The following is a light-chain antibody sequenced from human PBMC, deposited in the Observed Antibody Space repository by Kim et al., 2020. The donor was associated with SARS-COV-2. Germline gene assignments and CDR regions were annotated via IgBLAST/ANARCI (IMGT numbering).Light chain of an antibody. V-gene: IGLV3-1*01. Sequence: SVSPGRTARITCSGDKLGDKYACWYQQKPGQSPVLVIYQDSKRPSGIPERFSGSNSGNTATLTISGTQAMDEADYYCQAWDSSLVVFGGGTQLTVL. CDR1: KLGDKY. CDR3: QAWDSSLVV. CDR2: QDS. J-gene: IGLJ2*01.